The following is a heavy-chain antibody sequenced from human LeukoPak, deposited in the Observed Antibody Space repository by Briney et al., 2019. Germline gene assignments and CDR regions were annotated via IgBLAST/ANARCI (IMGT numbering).Heavy chain of an antibody. J-gene: IGHJ4*02. Sequence: GGSLRLSCAASGFTFDDYAMHWVRQAPGEGLEWVSGISWNSGSIGYADSVKGRFTISRDNAKNSLYLQMNGLRAEDTALYYCAKDMGIGSSWYSGGFDYWGQGTLVTVSS. V-gene: IGHV3-9*01. D-gene: IGHD6-13*01. CDR2: ISWNSGSI. CDR3: AKDMGIGSSWYSGGFDY. CDR1: GFTFDDYA.